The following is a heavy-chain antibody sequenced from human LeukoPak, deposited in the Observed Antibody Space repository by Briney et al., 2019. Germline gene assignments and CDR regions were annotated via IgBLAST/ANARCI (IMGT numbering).Heavy chain of an antibody. V-gene: IGHV4-39*01. CDR1: GGSISSSSYY. CDR3: ARRDSSPRRKAFDI. Sequence: PSETLSLTCTVSGGSISSSSYYWGWIRQPPGKGLEWIGSIYYSGSTYYNPSLKSRVTISVDTSKNQFSLKLSSVTAADTAVYYCARRDSSPRRKAFDIWGQGTLVTVSS. D-gene: IGHD6-13*01. J-gene: IGHJ4*02. CDR2: IYYSGST.